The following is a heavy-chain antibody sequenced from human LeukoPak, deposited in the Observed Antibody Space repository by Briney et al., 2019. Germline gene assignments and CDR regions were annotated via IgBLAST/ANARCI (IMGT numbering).Heavy chain of an antibody. D-gene: IGHD2-2*01. CDR2: INHSGST. J-gene: IGHJ4*02. CDR3: ARPGYCSSTSCYRFDY. V-gene: IGHV4-61*08. CDR1: GGSISSGGYY. Sequence: SETLSLTCTVSGGSISSGGYYWSWIRQPPGKGLEWIGEINHSGSTNYNPSLKSRVTISVDTSKNQFSLKLSSVTAADTAVYYCARPGYCSSTSCYRFDYWGQGTLVTVSS.